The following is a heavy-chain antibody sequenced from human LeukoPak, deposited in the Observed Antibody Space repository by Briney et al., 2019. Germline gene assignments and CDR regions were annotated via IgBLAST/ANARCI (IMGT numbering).Heavy chain of an antibody. CDR3: VKRSDYGGDWNYFDY. CDR1: GFTFSSNG. Sequence: GGSLRLSCAASGFTFSSNGMIWVRQATGKGLECVSANSRGGDSTFYAHSVKGRFTISRDNSKNTLYLQTNSLRAEDTAIYYCVKRSDYGGDWNYFDYWGQGTLVTVSS. V-gene: IGHV3-23*01. J-gene: IGHJ4*02. CDR2: NSRGGDST. D-gene: IGHD2-21*02.